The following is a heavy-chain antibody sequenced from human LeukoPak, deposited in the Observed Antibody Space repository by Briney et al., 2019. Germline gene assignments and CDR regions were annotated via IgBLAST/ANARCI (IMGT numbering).Heavy chain of an antibody. CDR1: GFTFSNYG. D-gene: IGHD4-23*01. V-gene: IGHV3-33*01. Sequence: SGGSLRLSCAASGFTFSNYGMHWVRQAPGKGLEWVAVIWYDGSNKYYADSVKGRFTISRDNSKNTLYLQMSSLRADDTAVYYCVRLPPRTTVAPDDALDIWGQGTVVAVSS. J-gene: IGHJ3*02. CDR3: VRLPPRTTVAPDDALDI. CDR2: IWYDGSNK.